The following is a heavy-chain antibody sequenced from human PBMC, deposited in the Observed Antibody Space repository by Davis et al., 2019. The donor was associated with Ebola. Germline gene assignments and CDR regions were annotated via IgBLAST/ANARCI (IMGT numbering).Heavy chain of an antibody. CDR3: AREVLHAFDI. CDR1: GGSFSGYY. V-gene: IGHV4-34*01. J-gene: IGHJ3*02. Sequence: SETLSLTCAVYGGSFSGYYWSWIRQSPGKGLEWIGEINHSGSTNYNPSLKSRVTISVDTSKNQFSLKLSSVTAADTAVYYCAREVLHAFDIWGQGTMVTVSS. CDR2: INHSGST. D-gene: IGHD1-1*01.